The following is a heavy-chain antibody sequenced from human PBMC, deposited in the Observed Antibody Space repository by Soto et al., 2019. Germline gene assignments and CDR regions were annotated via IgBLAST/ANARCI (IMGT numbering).Heavy chain of an antibody. CDR3: ARDSGPNTRDF. CDR2: INQDGSAT. Sequence: EVQLVESGGGLVQPGGSLRLSCAVSGLTFSTTWMTWVRQAPGKGLEWLASINQDGSATYYVDSVKGRFTISRDNAKNSLYLQLNSLRAEDSATYYCARDSGPNTRDFGGHGTVVTVSS. CDR1: GLTFSTTW. J-gene: IGHJ4*01. D-gene: IGHD6-25*01. V-gene: IGHV3-7*03.